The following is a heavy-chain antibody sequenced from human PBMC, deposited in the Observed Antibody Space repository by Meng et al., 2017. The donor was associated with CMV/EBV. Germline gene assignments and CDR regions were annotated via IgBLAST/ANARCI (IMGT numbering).Heavy chain of an antibody. CDR3: ARLIRTYYYDSSGYERDY. V-gene: IGHV3-21*01. Sequence: GESLRLSCAASGFTFSSYSMNWVRQAPGKGLEWVSSISSSSSYIYYADSVKGRFTISRDNAKNSLYLQMNSLRAEDTAVYYCARLIRTYYYDSSGYERDYWGQGTLVTVSS. CDR2: ISSSSSYI. J-gene: IGHJ4*02. D-gene: IGHD3-22*01. CDR1: GFTFSSYS.